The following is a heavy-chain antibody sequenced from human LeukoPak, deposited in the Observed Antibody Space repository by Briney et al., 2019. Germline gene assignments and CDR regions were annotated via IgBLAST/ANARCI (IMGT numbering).Heavy chain of an antibody. CDR1: GYTFTGYY. CDR3: ARDRIVLMVYDPHNWFDP. CDR2: INPNSGGT. Sequence: ASVKVSCKASGYTFTGYYMHWVRQAPGQGVEWMGWINPNSGGTNYAQKFQGRATMTRDTSISTAYMELSRLRSDDTAVYYCARDRIVLMVYDPHNWFDPWGQGTLVTVSS. J-gene: IGHJ5*02. V-gene: IGHV1-2*02. D-gene: IGHD2-8*01.